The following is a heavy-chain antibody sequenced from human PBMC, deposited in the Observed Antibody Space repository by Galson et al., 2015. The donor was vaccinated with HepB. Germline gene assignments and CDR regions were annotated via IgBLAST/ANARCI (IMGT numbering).Heavy chain of an antibody. J-gene: IGHJ4*02. Sequence: SLRLSCAASGFTFSSYAMSWVRQAPGKGLEWVPAISGSGGSTYYADSVKGRFTISRDNSKNTLYLQMNSLRAEDTAVYYCAKFGPLYYYGSGSYYDYWGQGTLVTVSS. CDR3: AKFGPLYYYGSGSYYDY. D-gene: IGHD3-10*01. CDR2: ISGSGGST. CDR1: GFTFSSYA. V-gene: IGHV3-23*01.